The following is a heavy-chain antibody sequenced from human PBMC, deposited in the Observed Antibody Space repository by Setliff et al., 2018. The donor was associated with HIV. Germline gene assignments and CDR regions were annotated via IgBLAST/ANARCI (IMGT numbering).Heavy chain of an antibody. D-gene: IGHD3-10*01. CDR2: IYTSGST. CDR1: GGSISSGSYF. Sequence: PSETLSLTCTVSGGSISSGSYFWTWIRQPAGKGLEWIGRIYTSGSTNYNPSLKSRVTISVDTSKKYFALRVTSVAAADSAVYYCARDTWFGESEDPFYYYIDVWGKGTTVTVSS. J-gene: IGHJ6*03. CDR3: ARDTWFGESEDPFYYYIDV. V-gene: IGHV4-61*02.